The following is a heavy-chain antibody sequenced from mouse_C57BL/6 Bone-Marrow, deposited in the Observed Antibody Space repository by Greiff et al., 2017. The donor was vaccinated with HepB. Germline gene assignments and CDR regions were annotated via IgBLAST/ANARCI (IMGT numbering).Heavy chain of an antibody. CDR1: GFTFSSYA. D-gene: IGHD1-1*01. CDR2: ISDGGSYT. CDR3: ARGGPYYGSSYGYFDV. J-gene: IGHJ1*03. Sequence: EVQGVESGGGLVKPGGSLKLSCAASGFTFSSYAMSWVRQTPEKRLEWVATISDGGSYTYYPDNVKGRFTISRDNAKNNLYLQMSHLKSEDTAMYYCARGGPYYGSSYGYFDVWGTGTTVTVSS. V-gene: IGHV5-4*01.